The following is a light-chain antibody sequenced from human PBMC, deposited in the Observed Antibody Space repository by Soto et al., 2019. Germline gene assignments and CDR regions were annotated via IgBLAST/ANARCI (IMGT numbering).Light chain of an antibody. CDR2: DVA. V-gene: IGLV2-11*01. CDR1: RNYVGNYKY. J-gene: IGLJ1*01. CDR3: CSYAGGYTYL. Sequence: QSALAQPRAVFRAPGGAGTISFTGPRNYVGNYKYVSWYQQHPGRPPKLMIYDVARWPSGVPDRFSGSKSGNTASLTISGLQAEDEADYFCCSYAGGYTYLFGTGNKVTLL.